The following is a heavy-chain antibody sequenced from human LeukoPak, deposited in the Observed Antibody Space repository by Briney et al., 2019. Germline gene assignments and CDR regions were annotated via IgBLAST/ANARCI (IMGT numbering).Heavy chain of an antibody. D-gene: IGHD3-3*01. J-gene: IGHJ5*02. Sequence: GGSLRLSCAASGFTFSSYGMHWVRQAPGKGLEWVAFIRYDGSNKYYADSVKGRFTISRDNPKNTLYLQMNSLRAEDTAVYYCAKGPITIFSRRWFDPWGQGTLVTVSS. V-gene: IGHV3-30*02. CDR2: IRYDGSNK. CDR3: AKGPITIFSRRWFDP. CDR1: GFTFSSYG.